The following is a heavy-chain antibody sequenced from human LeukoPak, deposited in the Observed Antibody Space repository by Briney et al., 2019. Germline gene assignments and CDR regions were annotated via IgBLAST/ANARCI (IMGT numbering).Heavy chain of an antibody. J-gene: IGHJ4*02. Sequence: GGSLRLSCAVSGITLSNYGMSWVRQAPGKGLEWVAGLSGSGGGTNYADSVKGRFTISRDKAKNTLYLQMNRLRAEDTGVYFCAKRGVVIRVILVGFHKEAYYFDSWGQGALVTVSS. CDR3: AKRGVVIRVILVGFHKEAYYFDS. D-gene: IGHD3-10*01. CDR2: LSGSGGGT. V-gene: IGHV3-23*01. CDR1: GITLSNYG.